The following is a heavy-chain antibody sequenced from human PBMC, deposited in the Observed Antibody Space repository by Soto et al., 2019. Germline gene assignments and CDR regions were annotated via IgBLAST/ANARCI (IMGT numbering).Heavy chain of an antibody. D-gene: IGHD4-4*01. V-gene: IGHV4-34*01. CDR3: ARADSNSYFDY. CDR1: GGSFSGYY. Sequence: SETLSLTCAVYGGSFSGYYWSWIRQPPGKGLEWIGEINHSGSTNYNPSLKSRVTISVDTSKSQFSLKLSSVTAADTAVYYCARADSNSYFDYWGQGTLVTVSS. CDR2: INHSGST. J-gene: IGHJ4*02.